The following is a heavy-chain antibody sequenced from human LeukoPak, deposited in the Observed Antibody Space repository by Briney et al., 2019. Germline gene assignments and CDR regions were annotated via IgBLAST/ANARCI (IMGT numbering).Heavy chain of an antibody. J-gene: IGHJ6*02. CDR2: TYYRSKWYN. CDR3: ARDQEGSSSWYTGGGYYYYGMDV. V-gene: IGHV6-1*01. D-gene: IGHD6-13*01. CDR1: GDSVSSNSAA. Sequence: SQTFSLTCAISGDSVSSNSAAWNWIRQSPSRGLEWLGRTYYRSKWYNDYAVSVKSRITINPDTSKNQFSLQLNSVTPEDTAVYYCARDQEGSSSWYTGGGYYYYGMDVWGQGTTVTVSS.